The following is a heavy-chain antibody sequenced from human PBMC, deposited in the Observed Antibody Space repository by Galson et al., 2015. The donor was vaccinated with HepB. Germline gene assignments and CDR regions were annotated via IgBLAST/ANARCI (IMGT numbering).Heavy chain of an antibody. CDR3: ATDLGWEQRF. CDR2: FDPEDGET. D-gene: IGHD1/OR15-1a*01. Sequence: SVKVSCKVAGYSLTELSMHWVRQAPGKGLEWMGGFDPEDGETIYAQKLQGRITLTEDTSIDTAYMELSSLRSEDTAVYYCATDLGWEQRFWGQGTLVTVSS. J-gene: IGHJ4*02. V-gene: IGHV1-24*01. CDR1: GYSLTELS.